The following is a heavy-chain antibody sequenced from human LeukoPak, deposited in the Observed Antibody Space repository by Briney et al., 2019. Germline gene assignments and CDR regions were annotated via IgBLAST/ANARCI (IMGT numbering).Heavy chain of an antibody. V-gene: IGHV1-2*02. CDR1: GYTVTDYY. CDR3: ARVSASSSGIDY. Sequence: GASVKVSCKASGYTVTDYYIHWVRQAPGQGLEWMGWINPNSGGTNYAQKFQGRVTMTRDTSISTAYMELSRLRSDDTAVYYCARVSASSSGIDYWGQGTLVTVSS. J-gene: IGHJ4*02. CDR2: INPNSGGT. D-gene: IGHD6-13*01.